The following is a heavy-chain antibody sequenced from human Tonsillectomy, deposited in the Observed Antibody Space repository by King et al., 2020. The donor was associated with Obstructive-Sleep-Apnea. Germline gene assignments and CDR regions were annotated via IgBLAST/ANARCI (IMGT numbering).Heavy chain of an antibody. J-gene: IGHJ3*02. CDR2: IYYSGST. D-gene: IGHD3-22*01. V-gene: IGHV4-30-4*01. Sequence: VQLQESGPGLVKPSQTLSLTCTVSGGSISSGDYYWSWIRQPPGKGLEWIGYIYYSGSTHYNPSLKSRVTISVDTSKNQFSLKLSSVTAADTAVYYCARLSTMTPSDDAFDIWGQGTMVTVSS. CDR1: GGSISSGDYY. CDR3: ARLSTMTPSDDAFDI.